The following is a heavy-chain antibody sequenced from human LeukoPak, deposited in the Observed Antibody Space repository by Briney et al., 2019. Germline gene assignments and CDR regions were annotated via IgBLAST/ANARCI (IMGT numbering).Heavy chain of an antibody. D-gene: IGHD5-24*01. V-gene: IGHV3-23*01. J-gene: IGHJ4*02. CDR2: IGGSGGST. CDR3: AKLSQKRWLQFWVDY. Sequence: GGSLRLSCAASGFTFSSYSMNWVRQAPGKGLEWVSAIGGSGGSTYYADSVKGRFTISRDNSKNTLYLQMNSLRAEDTAVYYCAKLSQKRWLQFWVDYWGQGTLVTVSS. CDR1: GFTFSSYS.